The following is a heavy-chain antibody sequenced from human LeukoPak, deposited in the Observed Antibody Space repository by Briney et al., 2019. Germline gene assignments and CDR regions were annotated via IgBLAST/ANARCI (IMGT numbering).Heavy chain of an antibody. CDR2: SIRTGIT. D-gene: IGHD3-10*01. CDR1: GGSISSSSYY. CDR3: ARRVGFYGSGSLNSFDP. V-gene: IGHV4-39*02. J-gene: IGHJ5*01. Sequence: SETLSLTCTVSGGSISSSSYYWGWIRQPPGKGLEWIGSSIRTGITYYNSSLKRRASSSVDTSKNHIALKLTSVTAADTAVYFCARRVGFYGSGSLNSFDPWGQGILVSVS.